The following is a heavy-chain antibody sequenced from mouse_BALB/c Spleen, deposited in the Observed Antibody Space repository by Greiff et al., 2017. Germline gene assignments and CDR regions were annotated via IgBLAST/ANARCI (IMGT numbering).Heavy chain of an antibody. J-gene: IGHJ2*01. D-gene: IGHD2-4*01. Sequence: EVQLVESGGGLVQPGGSLKLSCAASGFTFSSYGMSWVRQTPDKRLELVATINSNGGSTYYPDSVKGRFTISRDNAKNTLYLQLSSLKSEDTAMYYGARDLGDYDGSFDYWGQGTTLTVSA. CDR3: ARDLGDYDGSFDY. CDR2: INSNGGST. V-gene: IGHV5-6-3*01. CDR1: GFTFSSYG.